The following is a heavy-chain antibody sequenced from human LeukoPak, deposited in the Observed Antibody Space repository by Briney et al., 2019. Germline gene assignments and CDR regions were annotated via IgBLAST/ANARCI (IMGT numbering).Heavy chain of an antibody. V-gene: IGHV4-59*08. D-gene: IGHD1-1*01. J-gene: IGHJ4*02. CDR2: IYYSGST. CDR3: ARSPRYNWNDWIDY. CDR1: GGSFSSYY. Sequence: SETLSLTCAVYGGSFSSYYWSWIRQPPGKGLEWIGYIYYSGSTNYNTSLKSRVTISVDTSKNQFSLKLSSVTAADTAVYYCARSPRYNWNDWIDYWGQGTLVTVSS.